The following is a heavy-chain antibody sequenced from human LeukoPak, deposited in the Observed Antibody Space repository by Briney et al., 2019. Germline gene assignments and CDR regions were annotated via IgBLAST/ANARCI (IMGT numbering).Heavy chain of an antibody. V-gene: IGHV3-21*01. D-gene: IGHD3-9*01. CDR3: ARGVVRYFDY. J-gene: IGHJ4*02. CDR1: GFTFSGYS. CDR2: ISSSSSYI. Sequence: PGGSLRLSCAASGFTFSGYSMNWVRQAPGKGLEWVSSISSSSSYIYYADSVKGRFTISRDNAKNSLYLQMNSLRAEDTAVYYCARGVVRYFDYWGQGALVTVSP.